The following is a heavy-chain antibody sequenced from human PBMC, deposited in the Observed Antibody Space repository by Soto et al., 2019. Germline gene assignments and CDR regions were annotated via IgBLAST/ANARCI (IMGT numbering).Heavy chain of an antibody. J-gene: IGHJ5*01. Sequence: PGGSLRLSCAASGFTFSDYYMSWIRQAPGKGLEWVSYISSSSSYTNYADSVKGRFTISRDNAKNSLYLQMNSLRAEDTAVYYCARDTHYYDRTAPASWRHGTLVLVSS. CDR3: ARDTHYYDRTAPAS. CDR2: ISSSSSYT. D-gene: IGHD3-22*01. CDR1: GFTFSDYY. V-gene: IGHV3-11*06.